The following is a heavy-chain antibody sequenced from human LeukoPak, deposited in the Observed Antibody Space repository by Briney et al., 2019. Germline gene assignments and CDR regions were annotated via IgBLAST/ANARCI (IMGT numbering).Heavy chain of an antibody. CDR2: TYYRSKWYN. D-gene: IGHD2-2*02. CDR1: GDSVSSSAA. J-gene: IGHJ5*02. Sequence: SQTLSLTCAIPGDSVSSSAAWNWIRQSPSRGLEWLGRTYYRSKWYNDYAVSVKSRITINPDTSKNQFSLQLNSVTPEDTAVYFCARANVRNCRSTTCYTDWFDPWGQGTLVTVSS. CDR3: ARANVRNCRSTTCYTDWFDP. V-gene: IGHV6-1*01.